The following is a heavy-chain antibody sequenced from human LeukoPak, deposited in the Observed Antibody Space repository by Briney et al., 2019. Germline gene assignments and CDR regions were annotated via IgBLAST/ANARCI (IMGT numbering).Heavy chain of an antibody. V-gene: IGHV3-23*01. CDR2: ISGSGGST. D-gene: IGHD2-15*01. CDR1: GFTFSSYA. CDR3: AKGTRYCSGGSCYSDY. J-gene: IGHJ4*02. Sequence: GGSLRLSCAASGFTFSSYAMSWVRQAPGKGLEWVSAISGSGGSTYYADSVKGRFTISRDNSKNTLYLQMNSLRAEDTAVYYYAKGTRYCSGGSCYSDYWGQGTLVTVSS.